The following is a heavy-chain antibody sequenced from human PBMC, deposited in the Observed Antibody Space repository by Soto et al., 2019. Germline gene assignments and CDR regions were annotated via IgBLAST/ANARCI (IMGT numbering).Heavy chain of an antibody. CDR1: GFTVSSYG. CDR2: IWDAGSNK. D-gene: IGHD5-18*01. CDR3: ARESAMVPVDSFDY. Sequence: QVQLVESGGGVVQPGRSLRLSCAASGFTVSSYGMHWVRQAPGKGLERVAVIWDAGSNKYYADSVKGRFTISIDTSKNTLYLQMTSLRAEDTAVYYCARESAMVPVDSFDYWGQGTLVTVSS. V-gene: IGHV3-33*01. J-gene: IGHJ4*02.